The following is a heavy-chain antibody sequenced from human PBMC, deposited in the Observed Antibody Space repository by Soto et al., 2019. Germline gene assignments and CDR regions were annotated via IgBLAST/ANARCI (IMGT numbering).Heavy chain of an antibody. CDR1: GFTFSNHA. CDR2: IRGSGTYT. D-gene: IGHD2-8*01. J-gene: IGHJ3*02. V-gene: IGHV3-23*01. CDR3: AKGGYCANGVCYGPVAFDI. Sequence: GGSLRLSCAASGFTFSNHAMNWVRQAPGKGQEWVSGIRGSGTYTYYAESVKGRFTVSRDNSKDTLYLLMNSLRAEDTAVYYCAKGGYCANGVCYGPVAFDIWGQGTMVTVSS.